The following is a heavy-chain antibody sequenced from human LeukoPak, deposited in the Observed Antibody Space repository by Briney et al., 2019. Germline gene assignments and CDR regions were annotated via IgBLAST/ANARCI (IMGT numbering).Heavy chain of an antibody. CDR2: INHSGST. D-gene: IGHD2-15*01. CDR3: ARRRVVVVAATVPSLKRYWYFDL. J-gene: IGHJ2*01. Sequence: SETLSLTCAVYGGSFSGYYWSWIRQPPGKGLEWIGEINHSGSTNYNPSLRSRVTISVDTSKNQFSLKLRSVSAADTAVYYCARRRVVVVAATVPSLKRYWYFDLWGHGTLVTVSS. V-gene: IGHV4-34*01. CDR1: GGSFSGYY.